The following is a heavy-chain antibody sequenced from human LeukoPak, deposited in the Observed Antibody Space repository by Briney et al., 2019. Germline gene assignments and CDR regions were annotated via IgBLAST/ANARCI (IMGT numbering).Heavy chain of an antibody. CDR3: ARDQGVAATSWFDP. Sequence: ASVKVSFKASGYTFISYGISWVRQAPGQGLEWMGWISAYNGNTNYAQKLQGRVTMTTDTSTSTAYMELRSLRSDDTAVYYCARDQGVAATSWFDPWGQGTLVTVSS. CDR1: GYTFISYG. V-gene: IGHV1-18*04. CDR2: ISAYNGNT. J-gene: IGHJ5*02. D-gene: IGHD2-15*01.